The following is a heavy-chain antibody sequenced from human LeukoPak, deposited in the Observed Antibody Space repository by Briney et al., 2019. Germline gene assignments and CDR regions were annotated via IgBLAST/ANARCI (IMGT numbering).Heavy chain of an antibody. Sequence: GGSLRLSCLASGFTFSSYAMDWVRQAPGQGLQWVSAVGTSADTYYADSVRGRFTISRDNSKNTLHLQMDSLRAEDTAIYYCTRKTPGRTPFDYWGQGILVTVSS. CDR3: TRKTPGRTPFDY. V-gene: IGHV3-23*01. CDR1: GFTFSSYA. D-gene: IGHD2-15*01. CDR2: VGTSADT. J-gene: IGHJ4*02.